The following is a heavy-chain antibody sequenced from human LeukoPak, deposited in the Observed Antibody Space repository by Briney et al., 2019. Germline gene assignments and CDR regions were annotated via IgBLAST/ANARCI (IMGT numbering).Heavy chain of an antibody. V-gene: IGHV3-33*06. D-gene: IGHD3-22*01. CDR2: IWHDGSNK. CDR3: AKEHGYYYDSSGYYLAY. J-gene: IGHJ4*02. CDR1: GFTFSSYG. Sequence: GGSLRLSCAASGFTFSSYGMHWVRQAPGKGLEWVAVIWHDGSNKYYADSVKGRFTISRDNSKNTLYLQMNSLRAEDTAVYYCAKEHGYYYDSSGYYLAYWGQGTLVTVSS.